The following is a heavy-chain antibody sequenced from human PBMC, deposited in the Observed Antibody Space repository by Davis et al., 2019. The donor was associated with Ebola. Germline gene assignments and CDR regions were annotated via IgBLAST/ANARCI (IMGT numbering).Heavy chain of an antibody. J-gene: IGHJ4*02. V-gene: IGHV5-51*01. CDR3: ARQGGGSGRLTSFDY. Sequence: GESLKISCKASGYSFTSYWIGWVRQMPGKGLEWMGIIYPGDSDTRYSPSCQGQVTISADKYISTAYLQWSSLKASDTAIYYCARQGGGSGRLTSFDYWGQGTLVTVSS. D-gene: IGHD1-26*01. CDR2: IYPGDSDT. CDR1: GYSFTSYW.